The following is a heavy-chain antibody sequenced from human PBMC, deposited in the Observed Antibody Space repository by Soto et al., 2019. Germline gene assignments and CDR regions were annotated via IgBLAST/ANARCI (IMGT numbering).Heavy chain of an antibody. CDR1: GYIFTSYG. CDR2: VSTYNGNT. D-gene: IGHD6-19*01. CDR3: GRANVQWLVSD. V-gene: IGHV1-18*01. J-gene: IGHJ1*01. Sequence: QVQLVQSGAEVKKPGASAKVSCKASGYIFTSYGISWVRQAPGQGLEWVGRVSTYNGNTKYAKKLQGRVTMTTDTYASIAYMDLRSLTADGTSVSYCGRANVQWLVSDWVQGTLVTVSS.